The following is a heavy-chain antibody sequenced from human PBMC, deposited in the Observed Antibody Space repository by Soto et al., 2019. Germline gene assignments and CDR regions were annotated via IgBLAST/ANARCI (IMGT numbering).Heavy chain of an antibody. D-gene: IGHD2-2*01. CDR2: INHSGST. CDR1: GGSFSGYY. Sequence: QVQLQQWGAGLLKPSETLSLTCAVYGGSFSGYYWSWIRQPPGKGLEWIGEINHSGSTNYNPSLKSRVTISVDTSKNQFSLKLSSATPADTAVYYCARGVLGYCSSTSCYDAFDIWDHGTMVTVSS. J-gene: IGHJ3*02. V-gene: IGHV4-34*01. CDR3: ARGVLGYCSSTSCYDAFDI.